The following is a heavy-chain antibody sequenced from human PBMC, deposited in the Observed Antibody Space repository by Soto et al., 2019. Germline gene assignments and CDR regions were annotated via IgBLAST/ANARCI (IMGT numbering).Heavy chain of an antibody. V-gene: IGHV1-18*01. Sequence: ASVKVSCKASGYTFTSYGISWVRQAPGQGLEWMGWISAYNGNTNYAQKLQGRVTMTTDTSTSTAYMELRSLRSDDTAVYYCARVRYSSSSCWFDPWGQGTLVTVSS. D-gene: IGHD6-6*01. CDR3: ARVRYSSSSCWFDP. J-gene: IGHJ5*02. CDR1: GYTFTSYG. CDR2: ISAYNGNT.